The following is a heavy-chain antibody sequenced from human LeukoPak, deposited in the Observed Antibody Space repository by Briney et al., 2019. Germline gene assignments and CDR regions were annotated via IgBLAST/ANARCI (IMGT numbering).Heavy chain of an antibody. CDR1: GFSFSKSG. CDR3: ARDQGLSVDY. V-gene: IGHV3-33*01. CDR2: IWYDGSKK. Sequence: PGGSLRLSCVASGFSFSKSGMHWVRQAPGKGLDWLAVIWYDGSKKYYADSVRGRFTISRDNSKNTLYLQMNSLRVDDTAVYYCARDQGLSVDYWGQGTLVTVSS. J-gene: IGHJ4*02.